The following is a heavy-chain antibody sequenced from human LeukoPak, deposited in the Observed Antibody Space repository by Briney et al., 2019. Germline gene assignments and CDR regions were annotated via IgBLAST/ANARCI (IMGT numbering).Heavy chain of an antibody. V-gene: IGHV3-33*06. CDR3: AKDLEQLLWFGGLDV. Sequence: GRSLRLSCAATGFTFSTYGMHWVRQAPGKGLEWVAVIGYDGSNKYYADSVKGRFTISRDNSKSTLYLQMSSLRDEDTAVYYCAKDLEQLLWFGGLDVWGKGTTVTVSS. D-gene: IGHD3-10*01. J-gene: IGHJ6*04. CDR1: GFTFSTYG. CDR2: IGYDGSNK.